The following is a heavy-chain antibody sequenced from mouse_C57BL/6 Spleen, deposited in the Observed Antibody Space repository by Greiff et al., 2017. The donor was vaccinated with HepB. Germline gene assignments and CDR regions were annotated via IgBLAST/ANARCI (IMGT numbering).Heavy chain of an antibody. J-gene: IGHJ1*03. D-gene: IGHD1-1*01. CDR2: ISSGGSYT. CDR3: ARHANYYGSSYGYFDV. CDR1: GFTFSSYG. V-gene: IGHV5-6*02. Sequence: EVKLVESGGDLVKPGGSLKLSCAASGFTFSSYGMSWVRQTPDKRLGWVATISSGGSYTYYPDSVKGRFTISRDNAKNTLYLQMSSLKSEDTAMYYCARHANYYGSSYGYFDVWGTGTTVTVSS.